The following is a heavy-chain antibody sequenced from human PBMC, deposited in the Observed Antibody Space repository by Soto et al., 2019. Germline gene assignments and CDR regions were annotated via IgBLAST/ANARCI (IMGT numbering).Heavy chain of an antibody. D-gene: IGHD2-2*01. Sequence: EVHLVESGGGLVKPGGSLRLSCTASGFPFSDYIMNWVRQAPGKGLEWVSSITGSSDFIHYADSVKGRFTISRDNANNSMYLQMNSLRAEDTAMYYCAREECSATSCYSTHFDSWGQGILVTVSS. CDR1: GFPFSDYI. J-gene: IGHJ4*02. CDR2: ITGSSDFI. CDR3: AREECSATSCYSTHFDS. V-gene: IGHV3-21*04.